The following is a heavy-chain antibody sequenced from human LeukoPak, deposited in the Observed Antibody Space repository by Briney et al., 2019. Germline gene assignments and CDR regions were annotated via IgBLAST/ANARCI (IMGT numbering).Heavy chain of an antibody. J-gene: IGHJ4*02. CDR2: INPNSGVT. Sequence: EASVKVSCKASGYTFIDYYIHWVRQAPGQGLEWMGWINPNSGVTNYAQNFQGRVSMTRDTSISTAYMELSRLRSDDTAVYYCARQQEVSGYFDYWGQGTLVTVSS. V-gene: IGHV1-2*02. CDR3: ARQQEVSGYFDY. CDR1: GYTFIDYY. D-gene: IGHD3-16*02.